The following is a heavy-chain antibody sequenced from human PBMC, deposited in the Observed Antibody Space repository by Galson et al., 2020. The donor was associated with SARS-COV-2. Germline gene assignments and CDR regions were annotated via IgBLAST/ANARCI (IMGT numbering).Heavy chain of an antibody. CDR2: ISNDGSNK. CDR1: GFTISNYG. CDR3: VRVVTAIFES. D-gene: IGHD2-21*02. J-gene: IGHJ1*01. V-gene: IGHV3-33*01. Sequence: QAAGSLRLSCAASGFTISNYGMHWVRQAPGKGLERVALISNDGSNKSYADSVKGRFTISRDNSKNTLYLQMNSLRADDTAVYYCVRVVTAIFESWSQGILVAGSS.